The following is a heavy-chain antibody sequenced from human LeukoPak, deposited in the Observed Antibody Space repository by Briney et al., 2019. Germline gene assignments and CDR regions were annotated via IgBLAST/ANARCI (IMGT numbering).Heavy chain of an antibody. CDR1: GFTFSNSW. Sequence: GGSLRLSCAGSGFTFSNSWMGWVRQAPGKGLEWVGIIYPGDSDTRYSPSFQGQVTISADKSISTAYLQWSSLKASDTAMYYCARQDRAFDIWGQGTMVTVSS. CDR3: ARQDRAFDI. V-gene: IGHV5-51*01. CDR2: IYPGDSDT. J-gene: IGHJ3*02.